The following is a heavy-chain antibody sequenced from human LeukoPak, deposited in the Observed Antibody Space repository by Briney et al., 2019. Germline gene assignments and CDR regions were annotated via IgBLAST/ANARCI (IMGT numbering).Heavy chain of an antibody. D-gene: IGHD4-17*01. J-gene: IGHJ1*01. CDR2: IYYSGST. Sequence: SETLSLTCTVSGGSISSGDYYWRWLRQPPGKGLEWIGYIYYSGSTYYNPSLKSRVTISVDTSKNQFSLKLSSVTAADTAVYYCARADPDYGDYGNFQHWGQGTLVTVSS. V-gene: IGHV4-30-4*01. CDR3: ARADPDYGDYGNFQH. CDR1: GGSISSGDYY.